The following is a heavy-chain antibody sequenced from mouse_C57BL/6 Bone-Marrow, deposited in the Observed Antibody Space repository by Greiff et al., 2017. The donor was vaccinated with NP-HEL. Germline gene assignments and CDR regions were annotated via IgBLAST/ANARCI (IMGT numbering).Heavy chain of an antibody. D-gene: IGHD1-1*01. CDR2: IWSDGST. V-gene: IGHV2-6-1*01. Sequence: VQLQESGPGLVAPSQCLSISCTVSGFSLTSYGVHWVRQPPGKGLEWLVVIWSDGSTTYYSALKSRLSISKDNSKSQVYLKMNSLQTDDTAMYYCARHLHYGSSYAMDYWGQGTSVPVSS. J-gene: IGHJ4*01. CDR1: GFSLTSYG. CDR3: ARHLHYGSSYAMDY.